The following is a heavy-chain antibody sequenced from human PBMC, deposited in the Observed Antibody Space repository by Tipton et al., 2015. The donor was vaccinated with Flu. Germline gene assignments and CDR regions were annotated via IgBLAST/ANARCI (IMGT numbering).Heavy chain of an antibody. Sequence: QLVQSGGEVKKPGASVKVSCKPSGYTFTTYGISWARQAPGQGLEWMGWISAYNGHANHAQKFQDRITMTTDTSTSTVYMELRSLRSDDTAVYYCVRDMPQGVVVIPPAKRFDHWGQGTLVTVSS. CDR2: ISAYNGHA. D-gene: IGHD2-2*01. V-gene: IGHV1-18*01. CDR1: GYTFTTYG. CDR3: VRDMPQGVVVIPPAKRFDH. J-gene: IGHJ4*02.